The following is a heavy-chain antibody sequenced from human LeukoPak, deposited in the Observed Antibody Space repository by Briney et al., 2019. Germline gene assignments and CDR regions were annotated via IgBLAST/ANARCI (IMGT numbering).Heavy chain of an antibody. CDR2: IQYDGSNK. Sequence: GGSLRLSCAASGFTFSSYGMHWVRQAPGKGLEWVAFIQYDGSNKYYADSVKGRFTISRDNSKNTLYLQMNSLRAEDTAVYYCAKDPDSSSWFFDYWGQGTLVTVSS. V-gene: IGHV3-30*02. CDR1: GFTFSSYG. J-gene: IGHJ4*02. CDR3: AKDPDSSSWFFDY. D-gene: IGHD6-13*01.